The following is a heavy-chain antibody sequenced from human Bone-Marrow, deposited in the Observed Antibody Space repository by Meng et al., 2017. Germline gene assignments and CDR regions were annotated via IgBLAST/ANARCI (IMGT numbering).Heavy chain of an antibody. CDR3: ARDHSRTRGWFDP. J-gene: IGHJ5*02. CDR1: GNILTTHT. Sequence: ASVKVSCKASGNILTTHTMHWVRQAPGQGFEWMGRIYPSGGSKIKAQKFQGRVTMTRDTSTSTVYMELSSLRSEDTAVYYCARDHSRTRGWFDPWGQGTLVTVSS. CDR2: IYPSGGSK. D-gene: IGHD6-13*01. V-gene: IGHV1-46*01.